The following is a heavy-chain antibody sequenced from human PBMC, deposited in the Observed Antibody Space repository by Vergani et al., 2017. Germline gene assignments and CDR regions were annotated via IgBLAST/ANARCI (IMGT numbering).Heavy chain of an antibody. J-gene: IGHJ6*02. D-gene: IGHD3-10*01. CDR1: GGSISSSSYY. CDR2: MYYSGST. Sequence: QLQLQESGPGLVKPSETLSLTCTVFGGSISSSSYYWGWIRQPPGKGLEWIGSMYYSGSTYYNPSLKSRVTISVDMSKNQFFLKLTSVTAADTAVYYCAGDPRRGFGELLFQPFTGMDVWGQGTTVTVSS. CDR3: AGDPRRGFGELLFQPFTGMDV. V-gene: IGHV4-39*07.